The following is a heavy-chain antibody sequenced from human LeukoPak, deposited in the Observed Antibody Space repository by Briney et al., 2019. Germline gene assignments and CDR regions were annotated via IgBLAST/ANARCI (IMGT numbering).Heavy chain of an antibody. D-gene: IGHD3-9*01. CDR3: ARSPLYDILTGPSLNWFDP. CDR1: GGSFSGYY. CDR2: INHSGST. V-gene: IGHV4-34*01. J-gene: IGHJ5*02. Sequence: SETLSLTCAVYGGSFSGYYWSWIRQPPGKGLEWIGEINHSGSTNYNPSLKSRVTMSVDTSKNQFFLKLSSVTAADTAVYYCARSPLYDILTGPSLNWFDPWGQGTLVTVSS.